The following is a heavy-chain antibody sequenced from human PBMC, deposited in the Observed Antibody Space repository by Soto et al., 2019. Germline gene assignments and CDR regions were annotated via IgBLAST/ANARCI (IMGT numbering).Heavy chain of an antibody. CDR3: AKDSRRYCTNGVCYSGYYYYGMDV. CDR2: ISYDGSNK. V-gene: IGHV3-30*18. CDR1: GFTFSSYG. D-gene: IGHD2-8*01. J-gene: IGHJ6*02. Sequence: PGGSLRLSCAASGFTFSSYGMHWVRQAPGKGLEWVAVISYDGSNKYYADSVKGRFTISGDNSKNTLYLQMNSLRAEDTAVYYCAKDSRRYCTNGVCYSGYYYYGMDVWGQGTTVTVSS.